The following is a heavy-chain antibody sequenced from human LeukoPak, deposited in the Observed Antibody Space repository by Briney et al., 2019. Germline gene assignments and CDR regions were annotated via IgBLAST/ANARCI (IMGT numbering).Heavy chain of an antibody. J-gene: IGHJ4*02. CDR1: GGSITNYY. CDR2: INTSGDT. V-gene: IGHV4-4*07. Sequence: SETLSLTCTVSGGSITNYYWSWIRQSAGKGLEWIGRINTSGDTSYNPSIRSRVTMSVDTSKNQFSLKLSSVTAADTAMHYCARVSPPGYGILEKWGQGTLVTVSS. CDR3: ARVSPPGYGILEK. D-gene: IGHD5-18*01.